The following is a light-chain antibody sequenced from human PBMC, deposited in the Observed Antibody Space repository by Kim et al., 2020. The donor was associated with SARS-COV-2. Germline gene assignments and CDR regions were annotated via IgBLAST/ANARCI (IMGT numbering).Light chain of an antibody. J-gene: IGKJ2*01. V-gene: IGKV3-20*01. CDR3: QQYGSSPYT. CDR1: QSVSSSY. CDR2: GAS. Sequence: EIVLTQSPGTLSLSPGERATLSCRASQSVSSSYLAWYQQKPGQAPRLLIYGASSRATGIPDRFSGSGSGTDFTLTISRLEPEDFAVYYCQQYGSSPYTFGRGPSWRS.